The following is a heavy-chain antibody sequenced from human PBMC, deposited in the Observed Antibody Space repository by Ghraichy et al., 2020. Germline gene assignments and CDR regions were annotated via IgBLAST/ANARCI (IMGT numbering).Heavy chain of an antibody. Sequence: GGSLRLSCAASGFTFNSYWMSWVRKAPGKGLEWVANIKQDGSENYHLDSVKGRFTISRDNAKNSLYLQMNSLRAEDTAVYYCARLPRGYYRYYFDYWGQGTLVTVSS. CDR2: IKQDGSEN. V-gene: IGHV3-7*01. CDR3: ARLPRGYYRYYFDY. J-gene: IGHJ4*02. CDR1: GFTFNSYW. D-gene: IGHD3-22*01.